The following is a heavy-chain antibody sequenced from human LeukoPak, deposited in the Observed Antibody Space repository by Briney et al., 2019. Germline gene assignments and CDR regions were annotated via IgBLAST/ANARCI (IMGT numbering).Heavy chain of an antibody. CDR3: ASRRGSNRPFDY. Sequence: TGGFLRLSCAASGFTFSTYSGNWIRQAPGKGLEWVSSISDDSNYIFYADSVKGRFTISRDNAKNSLYLQMNSLTAEDSAVYYCASRRGSNRPFDYWGQGTLVTVSS. V-gene: IGHV3-21*01. D-gene: IGHD1-26*01. J-gene: IGHJ4*02. CDR1: GFTFSTYS. CDR2: ISDDSNYI.